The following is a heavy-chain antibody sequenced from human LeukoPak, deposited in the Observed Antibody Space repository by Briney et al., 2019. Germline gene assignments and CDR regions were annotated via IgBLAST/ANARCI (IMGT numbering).Heavy chain of an antibody. D-gene: IGHD2-15*01. V-gene: IGHV5-51*01. CDR2: IYPDDSDT. J-gene: IGHJ4*02. CDR1: GYSFSSYW. Sequence: GESLKISCKGSGYSFSSYWIGWVRQMPGKGLGWMAIIYPDDSDTRYSPSFQGQVTISADKSISTAYLKWSSLKASDTAMYYCARHRKDIGFDSWGQGTLVTASS. CDR3: ARHRKDIGFDS.